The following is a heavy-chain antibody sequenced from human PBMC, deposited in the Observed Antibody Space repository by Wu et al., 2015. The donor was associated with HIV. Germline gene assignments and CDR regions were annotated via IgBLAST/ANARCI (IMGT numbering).Heavy chain of an antibody. CDR3: ARDLWFGEFGPGPFDY. J-gene: IGHJ4*02. Sequence: QVQLVQSGAEVKKPGASVKVSCKASGYAFTGYYMHWVRQAPGQGLEWMGWINPNSGGTNYAQKFQGRVTMTRDTSISTAYMELSRLRSDDTAVYYCARDLWFGEFGPGPFDYWGQGTLVTVSS. CDR1: GYAFTGYY. D-gene: IGHD3-10*01. V-gene: IGHV1-2*02. CDR2: INPNSGGT.